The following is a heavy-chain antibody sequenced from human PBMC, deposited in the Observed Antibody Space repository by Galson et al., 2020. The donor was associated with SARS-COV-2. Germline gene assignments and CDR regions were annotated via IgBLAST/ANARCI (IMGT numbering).Heavy chain of an antibody. D-gene: IGHD2-2*02. V-gene: IGHV1-46*01. CDR1: GYTFTNYY. J-gene: IGHJ2*01. Sequence: ASVKVSCKASGYTFTNYYIHWVRQGPGQGPEWMGIIYPSSGRTTYAQKFQGRVTMTRDTSTSTVYMELSGLRSEDTAVYYCARGDELVYNWYLDLWGRGTLVTVSS. CDR2: IYPSSGRT. CDR3: ARGDELVYNWYLDL.